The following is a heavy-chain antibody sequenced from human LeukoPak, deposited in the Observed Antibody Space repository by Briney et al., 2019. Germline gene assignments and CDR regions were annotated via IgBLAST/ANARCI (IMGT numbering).Heavy chain of an antibody. CDR3: ARGRPVGASTVEDY. V-gene: IGHV3-66*01. J-gene: IGHJ4*02. D-gene: IGHD1-26*01. CDR2: IYSGGST. Sequence: PGGSLRLSCAATGFTVSNNYMSWVRQAPGRGLEWVSVIYSGGSTDYADSVKGRLTISRDNSKNMLYLQMNNLRAEDTAFYYCARGRPVGASTVEDYWGQGTLVTVSS. CDR1: GFTVSNNY.